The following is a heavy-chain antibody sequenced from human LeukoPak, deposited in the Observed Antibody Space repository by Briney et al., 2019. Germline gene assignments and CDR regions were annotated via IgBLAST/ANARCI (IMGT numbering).Heavy chain of an antibody. CDR1: GGSISSGGYY. J-gene: IGHJ3*02. D-gene: IGHD3-22*01. CDR2: IYYSGST. CDR3: ARYYDSSGDDAFDI. Sequence: PSQTLSLTCTVSGGSISSGGYYWSWIRQHPGKGLEWIGCIYYSGSTYYNPSLKSRVTISVDTSKNQFSLKLSSVTAADTAVYYCARYYDSSGDDAFDIWGQGTMVTVSS. V-gene: IGHV4-31*03.